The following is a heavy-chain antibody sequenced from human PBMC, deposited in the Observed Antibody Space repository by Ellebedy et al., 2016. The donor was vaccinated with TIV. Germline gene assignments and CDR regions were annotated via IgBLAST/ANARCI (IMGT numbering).Heavy chain of an antibody. V-gene: IGHV1-69*06. CDR2: IIPVFGTT. D-gene: IGHD6-13*01. Sequence: SVKVSXXASGFTFTDYYIHWVRQAPGQGLEWMGGIIPVFGTTNYAQKFQGRVTITADKSTSTAYMELSSLRSEDTAVYYCARAGFSGAAAKFYYFDYWGQGTLVTVSS. J-gene: IGHJ4*02. CDR1: GFTFTDYY. CDR3: ARAGFSGAAAKFYYFDY.